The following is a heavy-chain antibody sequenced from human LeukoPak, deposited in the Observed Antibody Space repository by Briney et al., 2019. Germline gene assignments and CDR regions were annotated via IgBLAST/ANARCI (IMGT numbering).Heavy chain of an antibody. CDR3: ARDRSNSDF. D-gene: IGHD4-11*01. CDR1: GYKFKNYG. J-gene: IGHJ4*02. CDR2: VRADNGKT. Sequence: ASVKVSCKTSGYKFKNYGISWVLQAPGQGLEWMGWVRADNGKTDYTQKFQDRVTMTADTSTNTAYMELRSLRSDDTAVYYCARDRSNSDFWGQGTLVTVS. V-gene: IGHV1-18*01.